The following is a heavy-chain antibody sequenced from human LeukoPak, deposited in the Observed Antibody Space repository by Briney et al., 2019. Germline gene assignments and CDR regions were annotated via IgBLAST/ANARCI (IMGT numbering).Heavy chain of an antibody. Sequence: ASVKASCKVSGYTLTELSMHWVRQAPGKGLEWMGGFDPEDGETIYAQKFQGRVTMTEDTSTDTAYMELSSLRSEDTAVYYCATIRQQLVEGNWFDPWGQGTLVTVSS. CDR2: FDPEDGET. D-gene: IGHD6-13*01. V-gene: IGHV1-24*01. CDR1: GYTLTELS. J-gene: IGHJ5*02. CDR3: ATIRQQLVEGNWFDP.